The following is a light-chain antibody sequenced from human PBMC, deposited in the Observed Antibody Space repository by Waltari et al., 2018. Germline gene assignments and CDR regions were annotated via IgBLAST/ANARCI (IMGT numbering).Light chain of an antibody. J-gene: IGKJ1*01. CDR1: EGGSRS. Sequence: GWASEGGSRSFAWYQQKRGQAPKLRVYGASTRATGSPDRFTCSGSGTDFSLTISSLEPEDFAIYFCQHYVRLPATFGQGTKVEIK. CDR3: QHYVRLPAT. CDR2: GAS. V-gene: IGKV3-20*01.